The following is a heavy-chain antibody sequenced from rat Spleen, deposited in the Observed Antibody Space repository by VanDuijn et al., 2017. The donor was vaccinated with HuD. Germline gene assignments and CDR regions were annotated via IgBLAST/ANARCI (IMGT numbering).Heavy chain of an antibody. V-gene: IGHV2-16*01. CDR1: GFSLTNYG. J-gene: IGHJ2*01. Sequence: QVQLKESGPGLVQPSQTLSLTCTVSGFSLTNYGVSWVRQPPGKGLEWIGAIWSGGNTDYNSALKSRLSISRDTSKSQVHLNMNSLQTEDTAMYVGARRAKYYYDGSYYYVHFDYWGQGVMVTVSS. CDR2: IWSGGNT. CDR3: ARRAKYYYDGSYYYVHFDY. D-gene: IGHD1-12*02.